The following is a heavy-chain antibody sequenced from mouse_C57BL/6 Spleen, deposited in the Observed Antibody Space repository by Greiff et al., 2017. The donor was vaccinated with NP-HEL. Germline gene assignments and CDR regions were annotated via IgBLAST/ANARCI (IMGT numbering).Heavy chain of an antibody. Sequence: QVQLKQSGPELVKPGASVKISCKASGYAFSSSWMNWVKQRPGKGLEWIGRIYPGDGDTNYNGKFKGKATLTADKSSSTAYVQRSSLTSEDSAVYFCARGGYYGSSGYFDVWGTGTTVTVSS. CDR1: GYAFSSSW. J-gene: IGHJ1*03. CDR3: ARGGYYGSSGYFDV. V-gene: IGHV1-82*01. D-gene: IGHD1-1*01. CDR2: IYPGDGDT.